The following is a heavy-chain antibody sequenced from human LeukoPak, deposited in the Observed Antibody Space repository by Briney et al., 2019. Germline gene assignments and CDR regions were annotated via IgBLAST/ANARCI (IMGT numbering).Heavy chain of an antibody. D-gene: IGHD2-2*02. V-gene: IGHV3-30*02. CDR2: IRYDGSNK. Sequence: PGGSLRLSSAASGFTFSSYGMHWVRQAPGKGLEWAAFIRYDGSNKYYADSVKGRFTISRDNSKNTLYLQMNSLRAEDTAVYYCAKPVGYCSSTSCYTRDYFDYWGQGTLVTVSS. J-gene: IGHJ4*02. CDR3: AKPVGYCSSTSCYTRDYFDY. CDR1: GFTFSSYG.